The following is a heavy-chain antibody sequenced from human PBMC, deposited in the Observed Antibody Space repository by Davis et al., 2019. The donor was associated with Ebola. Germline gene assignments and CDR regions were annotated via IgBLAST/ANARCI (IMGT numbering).Heavy chain of an antibody. D-gene: IGHD3-9*01. CDR1: GDTFTGYY. Sequence: ASVKVSCKASGDTFTGYYMQWVRQAPGQGLEWMGWISAYNGNTNYAQKLQGRVTMTTDTSTSTAYMELRSLRSDDTAVYYCARGGGYDILTDFDYWGQGTLVTVSS. CDR3: ARGGGYDILTDFDY. J-gene: IGHJ4*02. V-gene: IGHV1-18*04. CDR2: ISAYNGNT.